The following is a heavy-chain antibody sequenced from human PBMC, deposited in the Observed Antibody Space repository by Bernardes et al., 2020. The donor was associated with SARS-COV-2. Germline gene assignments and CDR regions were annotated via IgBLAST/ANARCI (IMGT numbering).Heavy chain of an antibody. CDR3: AMDLSGPKDY. CDR1: GFSFSRYC. V-gene: IGHV3-74*01. CDR2: SNEDGSWT. D-gene: IGHD2-2*03. Sequence: GGSLRLSCVASGFSFSRYCMHWVRQDPEMGLVWVSRSNEDGSWTNYAESVKGRFTISRDNAKNTLYLQMDSLRVEDAGRYYCAMDLSGPKDYWGQGTLVTVSS. J-gene: IGHJ4*02.